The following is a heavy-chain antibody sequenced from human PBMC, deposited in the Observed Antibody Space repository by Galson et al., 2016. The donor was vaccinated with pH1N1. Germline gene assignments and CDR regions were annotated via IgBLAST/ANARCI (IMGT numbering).Heavy chain of an antibody. J-gene: IGHJ4*02. CDR2: IIGSGSIT. CDR1: GFSFKTYE. Sequence: SLRLSCAASGFSFKTYEMHWVRQAPGKGLEWVSYIIGSGSITNYADSVRGRFTISRDNAKSSLFLQMDSLRAEDTATYYCVRETRDDYNYGNFDYWGQGTLVTVSS. D-gene: IGHD5-24*01. CDR3: VRETRDDYNYGNFDY. V-gene: IGHV3-48*03.